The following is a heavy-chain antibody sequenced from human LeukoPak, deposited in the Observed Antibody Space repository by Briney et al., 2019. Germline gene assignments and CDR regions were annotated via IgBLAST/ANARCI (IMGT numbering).Heavy chain of an antibody. J-gene: IGHJ5*02. Sequence: GSSVKVSCKASGGTFSSYALSWVRQAPGQGLEWMGGIIPIFDATNYAQKFQGRVTITTDESTSTAYMELSSLRSEDTAVYYCARDLKYSSAPDVDKTFDPWGQGTLVSVSS. CDR2: IIPIFDAT. V-gene: IGHV1-69*05. CDR3: ARDLKYSSAPDVDKTFDP. D-gene: IGHD6-25*01. CDR1: GGTFSSYA.